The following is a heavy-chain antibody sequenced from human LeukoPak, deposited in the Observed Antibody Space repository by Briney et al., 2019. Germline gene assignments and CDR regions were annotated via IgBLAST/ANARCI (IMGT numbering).Heavy chain of an antibody. CDR3: ARDLGRAVTGYSSSWDAFDI. CDR2: ISYDGSNK. Sequence: QAGGSLRLSCAASGFTFSSYAIHWVRQAPGKGLEWVAIISYDGSNKHYADSVKGRFTISRDNSKNTLYLQMNSLRAEDTAVYYCARDLGRAVTGYSSSWDAFDIWGQGTMVTVSS. J-gene: IGHJ3*02. V-gene: IGHV3-30*04. D-gene: IGHD6-13*01. CDR1: GFTFSSYA.